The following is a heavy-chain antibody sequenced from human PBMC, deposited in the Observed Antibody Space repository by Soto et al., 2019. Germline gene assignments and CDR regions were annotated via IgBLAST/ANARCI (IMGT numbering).Heavy chain of an antibody. CDR3: AKESGAGTRGNYYSYGMDV. Sequence: EVQLLESGGGLVQPGGSLRLSCAASRFTFNNYAMSWVRQAPGKGLEWVSIISDSSGSTYYADFVKGRFTISRDNSKNTLNLQMTSLGAEDTAVYYCAKESGAGTRGNYYSYGMDVWGQGTTVTVSS. J-gene: IGHJ6*02. CDR2: ISDSSGST. V-gene: IGHV3-23*01. CDR1: RFTFNNYA. D-gene: IGHD6-19*01.